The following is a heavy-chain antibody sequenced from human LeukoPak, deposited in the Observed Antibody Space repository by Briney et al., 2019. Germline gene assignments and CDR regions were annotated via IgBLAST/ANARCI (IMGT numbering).Heavy chain of an antibody. CDR3: TKDGVGTTKMYYFDY. J-gene: IGHJ4*02. CDR1: GFTFSSNG. CDR2: ISATGGTI. D-gene: IGHD1-26*01. V-gene: IGHV3-48*04. Sequence: GGSLRLSCAASGFTFSSNGMNWVRQAPGKGLEWVSYISATGGTIYYADSVKGRFTISRDNAKNSLYLQMNSLRAEDTALYYCTKDGVGTTKMYYFDYWGQGTLVTVSS.